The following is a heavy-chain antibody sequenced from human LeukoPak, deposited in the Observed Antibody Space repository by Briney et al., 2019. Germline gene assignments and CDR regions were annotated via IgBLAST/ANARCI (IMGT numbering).Heavy chain of an antibody. Sequence: GGSLRLSCAASGFTFSSYAMSWVRQAPGKGLEWVSAMSGSGGSTYYADSVKGRFPIYRDNSQNTLYLQMNSLRAEDTAVYYCAKVNPLMHGTTVNIALDYWGQGTLVTVSS. V-gene: IGHV3-23*01. D-gene: IGHD4-11*01. J-gene: IGHJ4*02. CDR2: MSGSGGST. CDR1: GFTFSSYA. CDR3: AKVNPLMHGTTVNIALDY.